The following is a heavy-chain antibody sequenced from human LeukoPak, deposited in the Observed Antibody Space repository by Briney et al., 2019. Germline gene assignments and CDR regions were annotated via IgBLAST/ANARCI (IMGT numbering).Heavy chain of an antibody. Sequence: SETLSLTCTVSGGSISSSSYYWGWISQPPGKGLEWIGNIFYSVSTYYNPSLKSRVTISVDTSKNQFSLKLSSVTAADTAVYYCARLPYYYDISGYAFDIWGQGTMVTVSS. CDR3: ARLPYYYDISGYAFDI. V-gene: IGHV4-39*01. CDR2: IFYSVST. D-gene: IGHD3-22*01. J-gene: IGHJ3*02. CDR1: GGSISSSSYY.